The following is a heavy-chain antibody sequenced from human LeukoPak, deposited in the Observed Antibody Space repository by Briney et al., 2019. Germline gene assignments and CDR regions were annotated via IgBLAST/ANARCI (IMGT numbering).Heavy chain of an antibody. J-gene: IGHJ4*02. CDR2: ISSSGSTI. Sequence: GGSLRLSCAASGFTFSDYYMSWIRQAPGKGLEWVSYISSSGSTIYYADSVKGRFTISRDNSKNTPYVQMNSLRAEDTAVYYCVAVTGRPAGGCLCYWGQGTLVTVSS. CDR3: VAVTGRPAGGCLCY. D-gene: IGHD6-19*01. CDR1: GFTFSDYY. V-gene: IGHV3-11*01.